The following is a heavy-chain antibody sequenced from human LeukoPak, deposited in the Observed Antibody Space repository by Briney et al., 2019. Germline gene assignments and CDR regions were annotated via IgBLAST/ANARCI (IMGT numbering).Heavy chain of an antibody. V-gene: IGHV4-34*01. J-gene: IGHJ6*02. CDR2: INHSGST. D-gene: IGHD5-12*01. CDR1: GGSFSGYY. Sequence: KSSETLSLTCAVYGGSFSGYYWSWIRQSPGKGLEWIGEINHSGSTNYNPSLKSRVTISVDTSKNQFSLKLSSVTAADTAVYYCATLRGYSGYQTYYYYGMDVWGQGTTVTVSS. CDR3: ATLRGYSGYQTYYYYGMDV.